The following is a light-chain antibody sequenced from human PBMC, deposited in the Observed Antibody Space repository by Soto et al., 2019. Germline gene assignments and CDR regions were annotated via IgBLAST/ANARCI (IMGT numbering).Light chain of an antibody. V-gene: IGKV1-5*03. CDR1: QSISSW. Sequence: DIQMTQSPSTLSASVGDRVTITCLASQSISSWLAWYQQKPGKAPKLLIYKASSLESGVPSRFSGSGSGTEFTLTISSLQPDDFATYYCQQYNSYSWTFGQGTMV. J-gene: IGKJ1*01. CDR2: KAS. CDR3: QQYNSYSWT.